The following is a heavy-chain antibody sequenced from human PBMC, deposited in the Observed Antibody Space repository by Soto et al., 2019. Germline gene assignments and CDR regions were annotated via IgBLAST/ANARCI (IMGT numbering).Heavy chain of an antibody. J-gene: IGHJ6*02. CDR2: IWYDGGNK. CDR3: ASEYCSGGSCYYYGMDV. Sequence: QVQLEERGGGVVQLGRSLRLSCAGPGFPFRNYGLHWSRQAPGRGLGGGGVIWYDGGNKYFADSVKGRFTISRDNSKNTLYLQMNSLRAEDTAVYYCASEYCSGGSCYYYGMDVWGQGTTVTVSS. D-gene: IGHD2-15*01. V-gene: IGHV3-33*01. CDR1: GFPFRNYG.